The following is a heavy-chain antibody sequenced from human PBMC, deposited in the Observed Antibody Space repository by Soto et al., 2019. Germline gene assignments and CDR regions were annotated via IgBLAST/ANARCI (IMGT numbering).Heavy chain of an antibody. CDR2: IYWDDDK. D-gene: IGHD5-12*01. CDR3: AHTVSPYEYFDY. Sequence: SGPTLVKPTQTLTLTCTFSGFSLSTSGVGVGWIRQPPGKALEWLALIYWDDDKRYSPSLKSRLNITKDTSKNQVVLTMTNMDPVDTATYYCAHTVSPYEYFDYWGQGTLVTVSS. V-gene: IGHV2-5*02. CDR1: GFSLSTSGVG. J-gene: IGHJ4*02.